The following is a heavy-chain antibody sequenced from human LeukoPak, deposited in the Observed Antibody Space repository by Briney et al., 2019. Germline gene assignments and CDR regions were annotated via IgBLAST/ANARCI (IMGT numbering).Heavy chain of an antibody. CDR3: ARDLISGATKSYYGMDV. Sequence: GGSLRLSCAASGFTFSNYNMNWVRQSPGKGLEWLSYISGSATTMYSADSVKGRFIISRDNGKNSLYLRMNSLRAEDTAIYFCARDLISGATKSYYGMDVWGRGTTVTVSS. V-gene: IGHV3-48*01. D-gene: IGHD1-26*01. CDR1: GFTFSNYN. CDR2: ISGSATTM. J-gene: IGHJ6*02.